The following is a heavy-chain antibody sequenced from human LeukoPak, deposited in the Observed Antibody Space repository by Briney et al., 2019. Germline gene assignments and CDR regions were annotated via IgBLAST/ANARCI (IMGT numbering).Heavy chain of an antibody. CDR1: GFTFSSYE. J-gene: IGHJ4*02. V-gene: IGHV3-30*04. Sequence: GGSLRLSCAASGFTFSSYEMNWVRQAPGKGLEWVTAISHDGSNKHYADSVKGRFTISRDNSKNTLYVQMNSLRAEDTAVYYCAKDPTHYRVWDYYETIGLSYWGQGTLVTVSS. CDR2: ISHDGSNK. CDR3: AKDPTHYRVWDYYETIGLSY. D-gene: IGHD3-22*01.